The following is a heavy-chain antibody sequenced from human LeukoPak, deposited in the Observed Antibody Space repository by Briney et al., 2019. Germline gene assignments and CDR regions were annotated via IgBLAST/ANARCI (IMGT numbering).Heavy chain of an antibody. V-gene: IGHV1-2*02. CDR3: ARESSWFGELAIIAYYYCGMDV. D-gene: IGHD3-10*01. CDR2: INPNSGGT. Sequence: ASVKVSCKASGYTFTRYGISWVRQAPGQGLEWMGWINPNSGGTNYAQKFQGRVTMTRDTSISTAYMELSRLRSDDTAVYYCARESSWFGELAIIAYYYCGMDVWGQGTTVTVSS. J-gene: IGHJ6*02. CDR1: GYTFTRYG.